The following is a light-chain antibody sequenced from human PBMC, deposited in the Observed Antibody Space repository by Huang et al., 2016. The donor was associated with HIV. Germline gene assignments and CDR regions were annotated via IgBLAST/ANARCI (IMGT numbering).Light chain of an antibody. J-gene: IGKJ2*02. CDR2: DVS. Sequence: IVMTQTTLSLSVTPGQPATISCKSNQSLLHSDGKTYLYWYLQRPGQSPQLLIYDVSSRFSGVPDRFRGSGSGTDFTLKISRVEAGDVGIYYCMQSTHLRTFGQGTKLEIK. V-gene: IGKV2-29*02. CDR3: MQSTHLRT. CDR1: QSLLHSDGKTY.